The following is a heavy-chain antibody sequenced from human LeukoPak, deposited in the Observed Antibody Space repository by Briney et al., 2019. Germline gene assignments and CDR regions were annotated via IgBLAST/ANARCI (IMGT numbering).Heavy chain of an antibody. D-gene: IGHD6-13*01. V-gene: IGHV3-9*01. CDR3: AKGSLAAAAFNWFDP. CDR1: GFTFDDYA. J-gene: IGHJ5*02. CDR2: ISWNSGNI. Sequence: GGSLRLSCAASGFTFDDYAMHWVRQAPGKGLEWVSGISWNSGNIGYADSVKGRFTISRDNAKNSLYLQMNSLRAEDTASYYCAKGSLAAAAFNWFDPWGQGTLVTVSS.